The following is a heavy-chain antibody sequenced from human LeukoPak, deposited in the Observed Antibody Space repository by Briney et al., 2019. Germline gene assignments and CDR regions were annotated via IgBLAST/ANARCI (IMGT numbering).Heavy chain of an antibody. J-gene: IGHJ4*02. CDR3: ASQARTVAGTPFDY. CDR1: GGSISDGDYF. Sequence: PSQTLSLTCTVSGGSISDGDYFWSWIRQLPGKGLEWIGYIYYSGRTDYNPSLKSRLSISVDTSKNQFSLQLSSVTAADTAVYYCASQARTVAGTPFDYWGQGTLVTVSS. D-gene: IGHD6-19*01. V-gene: IGHV4-31*03. CDR2: IYYSGRT.